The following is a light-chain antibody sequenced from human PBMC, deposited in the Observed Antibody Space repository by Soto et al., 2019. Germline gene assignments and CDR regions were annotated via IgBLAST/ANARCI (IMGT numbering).Light chain of an antibody. CDR2: AAS. J-gene: IGKJ4*01. CDR3: QQLYSYPLT. CDR1: QGISSY. Sequence: DIQLTQSPSFLSASVGDRVTITCRASQGISSYLAWYQQKPGKAPKLLIYAASTLQSGVPSRFSDSGSGTEFPLTISSLQPEDFATYYCQQLYSYPLTFGGGTKVEI. V-gene: IGKV1-9*01.